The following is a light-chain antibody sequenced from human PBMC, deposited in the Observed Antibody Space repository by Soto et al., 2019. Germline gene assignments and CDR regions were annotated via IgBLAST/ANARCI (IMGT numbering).Light chain of an antibody. V-gene: IGKV4-1*01. CDR3: QQYNRPPIT. CDR2: WAS. Sequence: DIVMTQSPDSLAVSLGERATINCKSSQSLLHTPVNKNYLAWFQQKPGQPPKVLIYWASTRESGVPDRFSGSGSGTDFTLTISGLQSEDVAVYYFQQYNRPPITFGQGTRLEIK. J-gene: IGKJ5*01. CDR1: QSLLHTPVNKNY.